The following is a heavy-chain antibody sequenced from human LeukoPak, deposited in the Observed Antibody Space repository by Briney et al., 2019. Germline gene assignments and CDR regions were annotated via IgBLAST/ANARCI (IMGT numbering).Heavy chain of an antibody. D-gene: IGHD3-22*01. V-gene: IGHV1-18*01. CDR2: ISAYNGHT. J-gene: IGHJ6*03. CDR1: GYTFTSYG. Sequence: ASVKVSCKASGYTFTSYGLTWVRQAPGQGLEWMGWISAYNGHTKYPQKLQGRVTMTTDTSTSTAYMELRSLRSDDTAVYYCARDHEIVVYMDVWGKGTTATVSS. CDR3: ARDHEIVVYMDV.